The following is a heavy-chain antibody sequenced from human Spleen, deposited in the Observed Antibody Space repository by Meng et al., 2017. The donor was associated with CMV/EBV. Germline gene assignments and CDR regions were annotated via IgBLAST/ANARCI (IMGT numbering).Heavy chain of an antibody. Sequence: GESLKISCAASGFTLSSYWMSWVRQAPGKGLEWVANIKQDGSEKYYVDSVKGRFTISRDNAKNSLYLQMNSLRAEDTAVYYCARYYYYASSGFYYYYGMDVWGPGTTVTVSS. CDR3: ARYYYYASSGFYYYYGMDV. CDR1: GFTLSSYW. CDR2: IKQDGSEK. D-gene: IGHD3-22*01. V-gene: IGHV3-7*01. J-gene: IGHJ6*02.